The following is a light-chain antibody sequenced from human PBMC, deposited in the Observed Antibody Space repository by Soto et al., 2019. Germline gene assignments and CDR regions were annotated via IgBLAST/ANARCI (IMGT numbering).Light chain of an antibody. CDR2: EVS. V-gene: IGLV2-14*01. CDR3: SSYTTSSTRV. Sequence: QSALTQPASVSGSPGQSITISCTGTSSDVGNYKYVSWYQQHPGKAPKLMIYEVSNRPSGVSNRFSGSKSGNTASLTISGLQAEDEADYYCSSYTTSSTRVFGPGTKVTVL. CDR1: SSDVGNYKY. J-gene: IGLJ1*01.